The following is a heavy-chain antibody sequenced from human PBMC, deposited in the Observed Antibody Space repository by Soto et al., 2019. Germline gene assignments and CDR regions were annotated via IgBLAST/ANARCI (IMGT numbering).Heavy chain of an antibody. CDR3: ARVFAMVRGSNWFDP. D-gene: IGHD3-10*01. CDR2: IIPILGTA. V-gene: IGHV1-69*01. CDR1: GGTFSSYA. J-gene: IGHJ5*02. Sequence: QVQLVQSGAEVKKPGSSVKVSCKASGGTFSSYAISWVRQAPGQGLEWMGGIIPILGTANYAQKFQGRVTITADESTRTAYMELSSLRSEDTAVYDCARVFAMVRGSNWFDPWGQGTLVTVSS.